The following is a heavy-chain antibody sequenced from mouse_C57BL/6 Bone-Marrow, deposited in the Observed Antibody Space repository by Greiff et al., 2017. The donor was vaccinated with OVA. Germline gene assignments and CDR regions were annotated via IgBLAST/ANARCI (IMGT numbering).Heavy chain of an antibody. V-gene: IGHV1-69*01. CDR3: ALYYDWYFDV. CDR1: GYTFTSYW. CDR2: IDPSDSYT. D-gene: IGHD1-1*01. Sequence: QVQLQQPGAELVMPGASVKLSCKASGYTFTSYWMHWVKQRPGKGLEWIGEIDPSDSYTNYNQKFKGKSTLTVDKSSSTAYMQLSSLTSEDSAVYYCALYYDWYFDVWGTGTTVTVSS. J-gene: IGHJ1*03.